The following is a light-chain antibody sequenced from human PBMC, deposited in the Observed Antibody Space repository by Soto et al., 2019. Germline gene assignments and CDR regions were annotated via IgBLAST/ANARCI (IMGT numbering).Light chain of an antibody. V-gene: IGKV3-11*01. CDR1: QTVSKY. CDR3: QQRNNWPFT. Sequence: EIVLTQAPTTLSFSLGERATLSCRASQTVSKYLAWYQQKPGQAPRLLIYDTSNRATGIPARFSGSGSGTDFTLTISGLQPEDFAVYYCQQRNNWPFTFGPGTTVDFK. J-gene: IGKJ3*01. CDR2: DTS.